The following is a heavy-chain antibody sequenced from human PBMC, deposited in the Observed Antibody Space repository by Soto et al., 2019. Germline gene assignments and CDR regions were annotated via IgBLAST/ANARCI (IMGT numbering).Heavy chain of an antibody. D-gene: IGHD3-22*01. J-gene: IGHJ5*02. CDR3: AKEMGDYYDSSGSWFDP. CDR1: GFTFSSYV. CDR2: ISGSGGNT. V-gene: IGHV3-23*01. Sequence: GGSLRLSCAASGFTFSSYVMSWVRHAPGKGLEWVSAISGSGGNTYYADSVKGRFTISRDNSKNTLFLQMNSLRAEDTALYFCAKEMGDYYDSSGSWFDPWGQGTLVTVSS.